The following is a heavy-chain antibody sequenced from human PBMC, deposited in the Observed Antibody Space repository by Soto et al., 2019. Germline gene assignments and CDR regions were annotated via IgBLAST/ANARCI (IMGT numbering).Heavy chain of an antibody. Sequence: QVQLQESGPGLVKPSQTLSLTCTVSGGSISSGGYYWSWIRQHPGKGLEWIGYIYYSGSTYYNPSLTSRVTISVDTSKNQFSLKLSSVTAADTAVYYCARGRSYSSFMSHWFDPWGQGTLVTVSS. CDR1: GGSISSGGYY. CDR3: ARGRSYSSFMSHWFDP. J-gene: IGHJ5*02. V-gene: IGHV4-31*03. D-gene: IGHD6-6*01. CDR2: IYYSGST.